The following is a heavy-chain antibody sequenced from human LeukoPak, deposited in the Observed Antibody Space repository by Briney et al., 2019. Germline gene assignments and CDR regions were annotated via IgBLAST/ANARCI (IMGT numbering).Heavy chain of an antibody. J-gene: IGHJ6*02. V-gene: IGHV3-48*03. Sequence: GGSLRLSCGASGLTFSSYEMNWVRQAPGKGLEWVSYISGSGETTYYADSVQGRFTISRDNAKNSLYLQMNSLRAEDTAVYYCARDLSVARNYGMDVWGQGTTVTVSS. CDR1: GLTFSSYE. CDR2: ISGSGETT. CDR3: ARDLSVARNYGMDV. D-gene: IGHD6-19*01.